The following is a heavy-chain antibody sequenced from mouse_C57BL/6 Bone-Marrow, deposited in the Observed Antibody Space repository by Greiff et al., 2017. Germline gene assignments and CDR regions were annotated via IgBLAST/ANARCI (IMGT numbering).Heavy chain of an antibody. CDR2: IYPRDGST. CDR3: ARGASFAY. Sequence: VQLQQSGPELVKPGASVTLSCKASGYTFTSYDINWVKQRPGQGLEWIGWIYPRDGSTKYNEKFKGKATLTVDTSSSTAYMEFRSLTSEDSAVYFCARGASFAYWGQGTLVTVSA. J-gene: IGHJ3*01. V-gene: IGHV1-85*01. D-gene: IGHD3-1*01. CDR1: GYTFTSYD.